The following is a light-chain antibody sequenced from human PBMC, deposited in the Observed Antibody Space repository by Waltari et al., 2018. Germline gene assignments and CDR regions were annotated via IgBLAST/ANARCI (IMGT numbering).Light chain of an antibody. V-gene: IGKV3-11*01. CDR1: QNIGND. CDR3: QQRNNWPPFT. J-gene: IGKJ3*01. CDR2: DSS. Sequence: ETVLTQSPATLSLSPGERATLSCRASQNIGNDLAWYQQRPGQARRLLISDSSTRATGIPARFSGSGSGTDFTLTISSLEPEDVATYFCQQRNNWPPFTFGPGTILDIK.